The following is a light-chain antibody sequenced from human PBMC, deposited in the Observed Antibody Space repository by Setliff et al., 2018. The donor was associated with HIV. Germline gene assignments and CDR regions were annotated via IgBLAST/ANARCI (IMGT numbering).Light chain of an antibody. CDR3: SSYTSGNTPVV. CDR2: DVT. V-gene: IGLV2-14*03. CDR1: RSDVGGYDY. Sequence: QSALTQPASVSGSPGQSRTISCTGTRSDVGGYDYVSWYQQHPGKAPRLMIYDVTSRPSGISNRFSGSKSGSTASLTISGIQAEDEADYYCSSYTSGNTPVVFGGGTKVTV. J-gene: IGLJ2*01.